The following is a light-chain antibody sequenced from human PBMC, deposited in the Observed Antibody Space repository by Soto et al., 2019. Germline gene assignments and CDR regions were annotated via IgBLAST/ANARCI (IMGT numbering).Light chain of an antibody. CDR3: SSYTTTGTQV. V-gene: IGLV2-14*03. CDR2: DVS. Sequence: QSALTQPASVSGSPGQSITISCTGTTSDVGGFDYVSWYQQHPGKAPKLMIYDVSNRPSGVSDRFSGSKSGNTASLTISGLQAEDEADYYCSSYTTTGTQVFGTGTQLTVL. J-gene: IGLJ7*01. CDR1: TSDVGGFDY.